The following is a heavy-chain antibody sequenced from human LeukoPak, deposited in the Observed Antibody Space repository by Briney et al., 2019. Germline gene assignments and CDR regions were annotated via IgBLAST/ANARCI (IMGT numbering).Heavy chain of an antibody. Sequence: GGSLRLSCEASGLAFSSHAMTWVRQAPGKGLEWVSGITGSGGSTYYADSVKGRFTISRDNSKNTLYLQMNSLRAEDTAVYYCAKMVWFDPWGQGILVTVSS. V-gene: IGHV3-23*01. CDR2: ITGSGGST. D-gene: IGHD2-8*01. CDR1: GLAFSSHA. J-gene: IGHJ5*02. CDR3: AKMVWFDP.